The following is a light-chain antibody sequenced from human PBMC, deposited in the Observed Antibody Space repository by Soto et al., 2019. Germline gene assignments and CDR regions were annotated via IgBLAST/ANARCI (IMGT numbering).Light chain of an antibody. CDR1: SSNIGAGYD. CDR3: QSYDSSLSGSQV. CDR2: GNS. Sequence: QSVLTQPPSVSGAPGQRVIISCTGSSSNIGAGYDVHWYQQLPGTAPNLLIYGNSNRPSGVPDRFSGSKSGTLASLAITGLQAEDEADYYCQSYDSSLSGSQVFGTGTKVTVL. V-gene: IGLV1-40*01. J-gene: IGLJ1*01.